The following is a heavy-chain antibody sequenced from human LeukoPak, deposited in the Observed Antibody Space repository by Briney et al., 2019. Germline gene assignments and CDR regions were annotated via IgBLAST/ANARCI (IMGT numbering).Heavy chain of an antibody. J-gene: IGHJ6*02. CDR1: GYTFTSYG. V-gene: IGHV1-18*01. D-gene: IGHD2-2*01. CDR2: ISAYNGNT. CDR3: ARVHCSSASCPDYYYYYGMDV. Sequence: ASVKVSCKASGYTFTSYGISWVRQSPGQGLEWMGWISAYNGNTNYAQKLQGRVTMTTDTSTSTAYMELRSLRSDDTAVYYCARVHCSSASCPDYYYYYGMDVWGQGTTVTVSS.